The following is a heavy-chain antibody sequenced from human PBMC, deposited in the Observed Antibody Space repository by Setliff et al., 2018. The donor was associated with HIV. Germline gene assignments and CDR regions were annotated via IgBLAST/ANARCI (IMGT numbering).Heavy chain of an antibody. CDR2: VYTSGST. D-gene: IGHD2-15*01. CDR3: ARDFRLPVDAGLYYSYYMDV. CDR1: GDSISGYY. V-gene: IGHV4-4*07. Sequence: KPSETLSLTCTVSGDSISGYYWSWIRQPAGKGLEWIGRVYTSGSTNYNPSLKSRVTMSVDTSKNQFSLRLSSVTAADTAVYYCARDFRLPVDAGLYYSYYMDVWGRGTTVTVSS. J-gene: IGHJ6*03.